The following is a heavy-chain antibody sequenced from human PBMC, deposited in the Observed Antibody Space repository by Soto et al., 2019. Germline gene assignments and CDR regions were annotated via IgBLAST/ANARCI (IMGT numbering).Heavy chain of an antibody. J-gene: IGHJ6*02. V-gene: IGHV3-23*01. CDR1: GFAFSSYA. Sequence: VGSLRLSCAASGFAFSSYAMSWVRQAPGKGLEWVSAISGSGGSTYYADSVKGRFTISRDNSKNTLYLQMNSLRAEDTAVYYCAKRAGQRQHYYYGMDVWGQGTTVTVSS. CDR3: AKRAGQRQHYYYGMDV. D-gene: IGHD6-25*01. CDR2: ISGSGGST.